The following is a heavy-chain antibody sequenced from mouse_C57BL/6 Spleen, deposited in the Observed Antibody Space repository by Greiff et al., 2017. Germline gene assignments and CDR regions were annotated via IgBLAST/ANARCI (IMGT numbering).Heavy chain of an antibody. V-gene: IGHV1-82*01. CDR1: GYAFSSSW. D-gene: IGHD3-2*02. J-gene: IGHJ2*01. CDR2: IYPGDGDT. CDR3: ARENSGYACDY. Sequence: VQLMEPGPELVKPGASVKISCKASGYAFSSSWMNWVKQRPGQGLEWIGRIYPGDGDTNYNGKFKGKATLTADKSSSTAYMQLSSLTSEDSAVYYWARENSGYACDYWGQGTTLTVAS.